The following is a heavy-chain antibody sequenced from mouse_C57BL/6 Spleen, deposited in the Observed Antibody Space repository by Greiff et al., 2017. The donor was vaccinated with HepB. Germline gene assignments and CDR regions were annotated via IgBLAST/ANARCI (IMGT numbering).Heavy chain of an antibody. CDR1: GFTFSDYG. V-gene: IGHV5-17*01. Sequence: EVKLVESGGGLVKPGGSLKLSCAASGFTFSDYGMHWVRQAPEKGLEWVAYISSGSSTIYYADTVKGRSTISRDNAKNTLFLQMTSLRSEDTAMYYCARDGRNYYAMDYWGQGTSVTVSS. CDR2: ISSGSSTI. CDR3: ARDGRNYYAMDY. D-gene: IGHD1-1*01. J-gene: IGHJ4*01.